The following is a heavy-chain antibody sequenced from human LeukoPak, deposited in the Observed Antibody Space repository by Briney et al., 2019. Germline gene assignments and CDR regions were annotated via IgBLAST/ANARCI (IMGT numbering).Heavy chain of an antibody. CDR3: ARGLLLWFGESSNWFDP. Sequence: SETLSLTCTVPGGSISSYYWSWIRQPPGKGLEWIGYIYYSGSTNFNPSLKSRVTMSVDTSKNQFSLKLSSVTAADTAVYYCARGLLLWFGESSNWFDPWGQGTLVTVSS. D-gene: IGHD3-10*01. V-gene: IGHV4-59*08. J-gene: IGHJ5*02. CDR2: IYYSGST. CDR1: GGSISSYY.